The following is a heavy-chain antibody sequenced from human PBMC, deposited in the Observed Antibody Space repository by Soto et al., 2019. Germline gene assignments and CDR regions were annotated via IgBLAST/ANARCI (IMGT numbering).Heavy chain of an antibody. D-gene: IGHD5-12*01. Sequence: SXTXEASLCSLTTNXSWSWVSQPPGGGLEWIVAIHHGGLTNYNPSLESRVTFSVDISKNQFFLKLSSVTAEDTAVYYCTKNSAYALDYWGQGTLVTVSA. CDR2: IHHGGLT. CDR3: TKNSAYALDY. V-gene: IGHV4-4*02. J-gene: IGHJ4*02. CDR1: LCSLTTNXS.